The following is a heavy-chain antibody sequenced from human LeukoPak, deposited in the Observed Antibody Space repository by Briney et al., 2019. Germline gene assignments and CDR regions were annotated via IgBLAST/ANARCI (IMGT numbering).Heavy chain of an antibody. CDR3: ARLSPVAGYYFDY. J-gene: IGHJ4*02. Sequence: SETLSLTCAVYGGSFSGYYWSWIRQPPGKGLEWIGEINHSGSTNYNPSLKSRVTISVDTSKNQFSLKLSSVTAADTAVYYCARLSPVAGYYFDYWGQGTLVTVSS. CDR2: INHSGST. CDR1: GGSFSGYY. D-gene: IGHD6-19*01. V-gene: IGHV4-34*01.